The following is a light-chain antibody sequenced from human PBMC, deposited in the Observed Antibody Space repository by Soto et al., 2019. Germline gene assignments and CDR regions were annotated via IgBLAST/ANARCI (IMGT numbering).Light chain of an antibody. CDR2: DND. J-gene: IGLJ2*01. V-gene: IGLV1-51*01. Sequence: QSVLTQPPSVSAAPGQKVTISCSGSSSNIAKNYVYWYQQLPGTAPKLLIFDNDKRPSGIPDRFSGSKSGTSATLGITGLQTGDEADYYCGTWDISLSVVFSGGTKLTVL. CDR3: GTWDISLSVV. CDR1: SSNIAKNY.